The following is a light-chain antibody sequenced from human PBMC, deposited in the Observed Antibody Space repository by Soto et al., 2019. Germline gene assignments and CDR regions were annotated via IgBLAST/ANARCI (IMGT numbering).Light chain of an antibody. V-gene: IGKV3-20*01. CDR2: GAS. CDR1: QSVGSSY. CDR3: QHYGRSPWT. J-gene: IGKJ1*01. Sequence: EIVLTQSPGTLSLSPGERATLSCRASQSVGSSYLAWYQQRPGQAPRLLIYGASSRATGIPDRFSGSGSGTDFTLTISRLEPEDFAAYYCQHYGRSPWTFGQGTKVEI.